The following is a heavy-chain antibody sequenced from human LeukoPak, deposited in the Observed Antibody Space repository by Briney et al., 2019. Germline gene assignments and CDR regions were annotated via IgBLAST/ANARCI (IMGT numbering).Heavy chain of an antibody. Sequence: ASVRVSCKTSGFTFTAQYIQWVRQAPGQGFEWMGWIDPNGGGTRFAQRFQGRVTMTRDTSITTAYMDLSSLTSDDTAVYYCATSAWVGSRGADCYFDFWGQGTLVTVSS. CDR2: IDPNGGGT. V-gene: IGHV1-2*02. CDR3: ATSAWVGSRGADCYFDF. CDR1: GFTFTAQY. J-gene: IGHJ4*02. D-gene: IGHD2-21*02.